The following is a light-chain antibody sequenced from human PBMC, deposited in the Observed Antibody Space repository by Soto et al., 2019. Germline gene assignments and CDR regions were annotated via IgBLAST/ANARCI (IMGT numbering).Light chain of an antibody. Sequence: QSVLTQPASVSGSPGQSITISCTGTSSDVGGYNSVSWYQQHPGTAPKLLIYDVRNRPSGVSNRFSGSQSANTASLTISGLQAEDQADPYRSSYTTRTTYVFGTGTKVTVL. CDR3: SSYTTRTTYV. CDR2: DVR. CDR1: SSDVGGYNS. J-gene: IGLJ1*01. V-gene: IGLV2-14*01.